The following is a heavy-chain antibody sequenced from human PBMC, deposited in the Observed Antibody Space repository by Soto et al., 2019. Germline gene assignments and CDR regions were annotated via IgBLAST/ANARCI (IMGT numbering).Heavy chain of an antibody. CDR1: GGSVSSSRYY. D-gene: IGHD3-22*01. CDR3: ARDLQSDSHYGSGGTFDI. J-gene: IGHJ3*02. V-gene: IGHV4-61*01. CDR2: SHYSGSG. Sequence: QVQLQESGPGLVKPSETLFLTCTVSGGSVSSSRYYWSWIRQPPGKGLEWIGYSHYSGSGSYNPSLKSRVTISVDTSKNQFSLKLRSVTAADTASYYCARDLQSDSHYGSGGTFDIWGQGTLVVVSS.